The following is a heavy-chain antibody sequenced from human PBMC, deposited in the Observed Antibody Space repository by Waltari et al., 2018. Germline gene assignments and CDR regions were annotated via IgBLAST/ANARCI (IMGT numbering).Heavy chain of an antibody. Sequence: EIQLLESGGGLVQPEGSLRLSCTASGFTLSNTSMSWVRQSPGKGLQWVSSINGVSGTTFYANSVRGRFTIFRDISKNTLYLHMDSLRAEDTALYYCARDVSYYFGSGFYVSRGQGTLVTVSS. CDR1: GFTLSNTS. J-gene: IGHJ4*02. CDR3: ARDVSYYFGSGFYVS. V-gene: IGHV3-23*01. CDR2: INGVSGTT. D-gene: IGHD3-3*01.